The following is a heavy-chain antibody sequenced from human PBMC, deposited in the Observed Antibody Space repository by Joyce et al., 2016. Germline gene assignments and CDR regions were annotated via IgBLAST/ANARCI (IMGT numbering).Heavy chain of an antibody. CDR1: GFTFNSYG. J-gene: IGHJ4*02. CDR3: AKDCGGGDCY. Sequence: QVQLVESGGGVVQPGRSLRLSCAASGFTFNSYGMHWVRQAPGKGLEWVEVISYDGSNKYYADSVKGRFTISRDNSKNTLYLQMNSLRAEDTAVYYCAKDCGGGDCYWGQGTLVTVSS. CDR2: ISYDGSNK. D-gene: IGHD2-21*01. V-gene: IGHV3-30*18.